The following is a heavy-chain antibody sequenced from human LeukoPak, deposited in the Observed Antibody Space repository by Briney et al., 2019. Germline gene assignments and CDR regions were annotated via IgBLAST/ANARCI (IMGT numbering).Heavy chain of an antibody. J-gene: IGHJ4*02. D-gene: IGHD6-13*01. Sequence: SETLSLTCTVSGRSIISSSYYCGWIRQPPGNGLERIGSIYYSGSAYYNPSLKSRVTISVDTSKSQCSLRLGSVTAADTAVYYCARHATPAARVYYFDYWGLGTLVTVSA. V-gene: IGHV4-39*01. CDR3: ARHATPAARVYYFDY. CDR1: GRSIISSSYY. CDR2: IYYSGSA.